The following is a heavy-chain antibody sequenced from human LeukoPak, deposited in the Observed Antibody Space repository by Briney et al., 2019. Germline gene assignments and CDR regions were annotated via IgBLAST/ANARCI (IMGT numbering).Heavy chain of an antibody. V-gene: IGHV4-39*01. CDR3: ARQTGSGLFILP. Sequence: SETLSLTCTVSGVSISSSNSYWGWIRQPPGKGLEWIGSIYYSGNTYYNASLKSQVSTSIDTSKNQFSLRLTSGTAADTAVYYCARQTGSGLFILPGGQGTLVTVSS. D-gene: IGHD3/OR15-3a*01. CDR1: GVSISSSNSY. CDR2: IYYSGNT. J-gene: IGHJ4*02.